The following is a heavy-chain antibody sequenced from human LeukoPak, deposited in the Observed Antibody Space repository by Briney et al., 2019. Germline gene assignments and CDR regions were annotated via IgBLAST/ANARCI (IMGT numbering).Heavy chain of an antibody. CDR1: GGSFSGYY. CDR2: INHSGST. V-gene: IGHV4-34*01. CDR3: ATRVVVAATPLNWFDP. J-gene: IGHJ5*02. D-gene: IGHD2-15*01. Sequence: SETLSLTCAVYGGSFSGYYWSWIRQPPGKGLEWNGEINHSGSTNYNPSLKSRVTISVDTSKNQFSLKLSSVTAADTAVYYCATRVVVAATPLNWFDPWGQGTLVTVSS.